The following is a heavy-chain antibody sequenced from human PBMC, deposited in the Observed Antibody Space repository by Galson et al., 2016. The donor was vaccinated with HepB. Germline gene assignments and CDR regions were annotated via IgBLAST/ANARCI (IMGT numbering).Heavy chain of an antibody. CDR1: GFTFSNYG. CDR2: LWYDGTNK. D-gene: IGHD6-19*01. V-gene: IGHV3-33*01. CDR3: ARDLMIEVSGHDQRYYYGMDV. Sequence: SLRLSCAASGFTFSNYGMHWVRQAPGKGLEWVAVLWYDGTNKYYADSVKGRFTISRDNSKNTLYLQMNSLRAEDTAVYYCARDLMIEVSGHDQRYYYGMDVWGKGTTVTVSS. J-gene: IGHJ6*04.